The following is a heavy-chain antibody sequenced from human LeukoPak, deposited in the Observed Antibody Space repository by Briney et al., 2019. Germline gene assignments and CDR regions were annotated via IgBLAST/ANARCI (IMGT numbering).Heavy chain of an antibody. J-gene: IGHJ6*02. CDR2: ISGSGGST. V-gene: IGHV3-23*01. Sequence: PGGSLRLSCAASGFTFSSYAMSWVRQAPGQGLEWVSAISGSGGSTYYADSVKGRFTISRDNSKNTLYLQMNSLRAEDTAVYYCAGELSWGRGMDVWGQGTTVTVSS. CDR3: AGELSWGRGMDV. CDR1: GFTFSSYA. D-gene: IGHD3-16*02.